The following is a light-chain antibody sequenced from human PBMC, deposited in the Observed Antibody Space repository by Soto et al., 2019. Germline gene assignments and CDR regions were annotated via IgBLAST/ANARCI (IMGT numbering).Light chain of an antibody. CDR3: QQRSIWPWT. Sequence: IVMTQSPATLSLSPGERATLSCRASQSVSSNLAWYQQKPGQAPRLLIYDTSDRATGIPARFSGSGSGTDCTLTISSLETEDFAVFYCQQRSIWPWTFGQGTKVDIK. CDR1: QSVSSN. J-gene: IGKJ1*01. V-gene: IGKV3D-11*03. CDR2: DTS.